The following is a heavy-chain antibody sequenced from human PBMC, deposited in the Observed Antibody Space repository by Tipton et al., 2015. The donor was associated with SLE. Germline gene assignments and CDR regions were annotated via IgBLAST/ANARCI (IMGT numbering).Heavy chain of an antibody. CDR1: GFTFSNAW. V-gene: IGHV3-15*01. CDR2: IRSRTDGGTT. D-gene: IGHD3-3*01. CDR3: TTVAKDGDFWSDDLNFHDN. Sequence: GSLRLSCAGSGFTFSNAWMSWVRQAPGKGLEWVGRIRSRTDGGTTDYSASVKGRFTISRDDANNTLDLQMDSLKIEDTAVYYCTTVAKDGDFWSDDLNFHDNWGQGTLVTVSS. J-gene: IGHJ4*02.